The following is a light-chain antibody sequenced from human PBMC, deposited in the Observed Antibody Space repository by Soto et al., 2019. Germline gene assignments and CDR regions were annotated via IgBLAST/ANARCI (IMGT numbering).Light chain of an antibody. CDR2: GAS. V-gene: IGKV3-20*01. CDR3: QQYGSSSQT. CDR1: QSVSSTY. J-gene: IGKJ1*01. Sequence: EIVLTQSPGTLSLSPGERATLSCRASQSVSSTYLAWYQQKPGQAPRLLIYGASSRATGIPDRFSGSRSGTDFTLTISRLEPEDFAVYYCQQYGSSSQTFGQGTKVEIK.